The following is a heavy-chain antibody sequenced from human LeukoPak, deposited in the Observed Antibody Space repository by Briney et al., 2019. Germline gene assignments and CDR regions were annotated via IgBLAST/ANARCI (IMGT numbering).Heavy chain of an antibody. Sequence: PSETLSLTCAVYGGSFSGYYWSWIRQPPGKGLEWIGEINHSGSTNYNPSLKSRVTISVDTSKNQFYLKLSSVTAADTAVYYCARLITIFGVVAWYFDLWGRGTLVTVSS. D-gene: IGHD3-3*01. CDR2: INHSGST. V-gene: IGHV4-34*01. J-gene: IGHJ2*01. CDR3: ARLITIFGVVAWYFDL. CDR1: GGSFSGYY.